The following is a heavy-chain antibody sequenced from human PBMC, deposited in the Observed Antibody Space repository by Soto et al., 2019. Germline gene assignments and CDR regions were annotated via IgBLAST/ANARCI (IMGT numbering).Heavy chain of an antibody. CDR1: GDSVSSSSAT. V-gene: IGHV6-1*01. J-gene: IGHJ3*02. CDR2: TYYRSKWYN. Sequence: QVQLQQSGPGLVKPSQSLSLTCSISGDSVSSSSATWNWLRQSPSTGLERLGRTYYRSKWYNDYAVSVRSRRTINPDTTKNQVPLHMNSMTPEGTAWYDCVRTAYSIGHLILGQGTTVTVSS. CDR3: VRTAYSIGHLI. D-gene: IGHD6-19*01.